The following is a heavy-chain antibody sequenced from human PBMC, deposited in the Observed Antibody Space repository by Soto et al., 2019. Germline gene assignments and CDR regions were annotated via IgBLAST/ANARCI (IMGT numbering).Heavy chain of an antibody. D-gene: IGHD4-17*01. CDR2: ISYDGSNK. V-gene: IGHV3-30-3*01. CDR3: AREMTTVVTPPFDY. Sequence: QVQLVESGGGVVQPGRSVRLSCAASGFTFSSYAMHWVREAPGKGLEWVAVISYDGSNKYYADSVKGRFTISRDNSKNTLYLQMNSLRAEDTAVYYCAREMTTVVTPPFDYWGQGTLVTVSS. J-gene: IGHJ4*02. CDR1: GFTFSSYA.